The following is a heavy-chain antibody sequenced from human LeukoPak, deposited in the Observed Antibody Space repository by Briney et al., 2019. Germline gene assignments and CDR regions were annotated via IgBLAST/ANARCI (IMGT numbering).Heavy chain of an antibody. CDR3: ARDWHGGNPFDY. D-gene: IGHD4-23*01. J-gene: IGHJ4*02. Sequence: GGSLRLSCAASGFTFSSYAMSWVRQAPGKGLEWVSAISGSGGSTYYADSVKGRFTISRDNAQNTLYLQMNSLRAEDTAVYYCARDWHGGNPFDYWGQGTLVTVSS. V-gene: IGHV3-23*01. CDR1: GFTFSSYA. CDR2: ISGSGGST.